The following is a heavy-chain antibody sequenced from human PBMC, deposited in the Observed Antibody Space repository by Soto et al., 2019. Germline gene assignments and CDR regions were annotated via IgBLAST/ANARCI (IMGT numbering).Heavy chain of an antibody. CDR3: ASNTYYDFWSGYPNKYYYYYYGMDV. CDR1: GGTFSSYA. J-gene: IGHJ6*02. Sequence: SVKVSCKASGGTFSSYAISWVRQAPGQGLEWMGGIIPIFGTANYAQKFQGRVTITADESTSTAYMELSSLRSEDTAVYYCASNTYYDFWSGYPNKYYYYYYGMDVWGQGTTVTVSS. V-gene: IGHV1-69*13. D-gene: IGHD3-3*01. CDR2: IIPIFGTA.